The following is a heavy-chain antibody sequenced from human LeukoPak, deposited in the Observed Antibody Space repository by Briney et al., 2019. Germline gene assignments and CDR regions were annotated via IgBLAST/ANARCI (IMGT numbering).Heavy chain of an antibody. V-gene: IGHV1-24*01. CDR1: GSSLSELS. D-gene: IGHD5-18*01. J-gene: IGHJ4*02. CDR2: FDVIDSET. CDR3: AAGRPYSLLDY. Sequence: ASVKVSWTVSGSSLSELSLYGVRQTPGKGLEWMGGFDVIDSETFYAQKFQGRVTMTEDSSTDTAYMELRSLTSGDTALYYCAAGRPYSLLDYWGQGTLVTVSS.